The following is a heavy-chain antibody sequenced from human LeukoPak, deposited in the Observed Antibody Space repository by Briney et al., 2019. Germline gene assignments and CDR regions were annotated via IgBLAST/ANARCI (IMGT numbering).Heavy chain of an antibody. D-gene: IGHD6-19*01. V-gene: IGHV3-23*01. CDR2: IGGSGSST. J-gene: IGHJ4*02. CDR1: GFTFNNYA. Sequence: GGSLRLSCAASGFTFNNYAMSWVRQAPGKGLEWVSAIGGSGSSTYYEDSVKGRFTISRDNSKNTLYLQMNSLRAEDTAVYYCAEGLGSSGWSYFDYWGQGTLVTVSS. CDR3: AEGLGSSGWSYFDY.